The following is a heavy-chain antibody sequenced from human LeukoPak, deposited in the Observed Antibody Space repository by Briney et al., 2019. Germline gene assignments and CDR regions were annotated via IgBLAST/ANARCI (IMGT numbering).Heavy chain of an antibody. J-gene: IGHJ4*02. CDR1: GLTFSNYA. Sequence: PGGSLRLSCAASGLTFSNYAMTWVRQAPGKGLEWVSAISGSGGRTYYPDSVKGRFTISRDNSKNTLYLQMNSLRAEDTAVYYCARDGDYGGFDYWGQGTLVTVSS. CDR2: ISGSGGRT. D-gene: IGHD4-17*01. CDR3: ARDGDYGGFDY. V-gene: IGHV3-23*01.